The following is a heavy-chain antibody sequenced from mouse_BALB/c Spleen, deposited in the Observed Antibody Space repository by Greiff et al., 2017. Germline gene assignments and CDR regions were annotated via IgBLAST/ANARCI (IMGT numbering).Heavy chain of an antibody. D-gene: IGHD2-3*01. CDR3: TRGRGYDGYPAWFAY. Sequence: VKLMESGAELVRPGASVTLSCKASGYTFTDYEMHWVKQTPVHGLEWIGAIDPETGGTAYNQKFKGKATLTADKSSSTAYMELRSLTSEDSAVYYCTRGRGYDGYPAWFAYWGQGTLVTVSA. V-gene: IGHV1-15*01. J-gene: IGHJ3*01. CDR2: IDPETGGT. CDR1: GYTFTDYE.